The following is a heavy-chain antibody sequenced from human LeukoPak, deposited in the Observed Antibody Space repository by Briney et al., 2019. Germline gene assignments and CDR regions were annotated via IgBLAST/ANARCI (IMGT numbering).Heavy chain of an antibody. CDR2: IIPIFGTA. CDR3: ARVGDYGDYVPGNFDY. CDR1: GGTFSSYA. J-gene: IGHJ4*02. Sequence: ASVKVSCKASGGTFSSYAISWVRQAPGQGLEWMGGIIPIFGTANYAQKFQGRVTITADESTSTAYMELSSLRSEDTAVYYCARVGDYGDYVPGNFDYWGQGTLVTVSS. V-gene: IGHV1-69*13. D-gene: IGHD4-17*01.